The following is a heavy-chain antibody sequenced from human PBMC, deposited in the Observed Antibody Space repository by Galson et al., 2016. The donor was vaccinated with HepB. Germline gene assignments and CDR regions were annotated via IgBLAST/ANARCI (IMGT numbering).Heavy chain of an antibody. CDR1: GYTLTELS. D-gene: IGHD3-22*01. Sequence: SGYTLTELSMHWVRQAPGKGLEWMGGFDPEDGETIYAQKFQGRVTMTEDTSTDTAYMELSGLKSEDTAVYYCATRQYYYASSGYDSYYFEDWGQGTLVTVSS. J-gene: IGHJ4*02. CDR2: FDPEDGET. CDR3: ATRQYYYASSGYDSYYFED. V-gene: IGHV1-24*01.